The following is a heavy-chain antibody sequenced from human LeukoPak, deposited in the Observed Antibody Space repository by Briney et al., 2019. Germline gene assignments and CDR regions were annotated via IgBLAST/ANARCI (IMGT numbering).Heavy chain of an antibody. V-gene: IGHV3-21*04. Sequence: GGSLRLSCAASGFTFSSYSMNWVRQAPGKGLEWVSSISSSSSYIYYADSVKGRFTISRDNAKTSLYLQMNSLRAEDTALYYCAKDPTEYGSSGNGYFDYWGQETLVTVSS. J-gene: IGHJ4*02. CDR2: ISSSSSYI. CDR3: AKDPTEYGSSGNGYFDY. D-gene: IGHD6-13*01. CDR1: GFTFSSYS.